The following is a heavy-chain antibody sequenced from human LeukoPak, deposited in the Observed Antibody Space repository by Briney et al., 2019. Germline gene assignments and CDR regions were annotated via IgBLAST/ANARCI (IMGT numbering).Heavy chain of an antibody. D-gene: IGHD3-10*01. CDR2: ISGSGGST. Sequence: GGSLRLSCVGSGFSFSTYGMHWVRQAPGKGLEWVSSISGSGGSTYYADSVRGRFTISRDNSKNTLFVQMNSLRAEDTAVYFCASRELWFGESSYYGMAVWGQGTTVTVSS. V-gene: IGHV3-23*01. CDR1: GFSFSTYG. CDR3: ASRELWFGESSYYGMAV. J-gene: IGHJ6*02.